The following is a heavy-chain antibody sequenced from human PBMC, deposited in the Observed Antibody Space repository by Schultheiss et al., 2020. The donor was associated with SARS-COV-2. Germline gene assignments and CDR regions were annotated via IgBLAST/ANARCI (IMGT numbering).Heavy chain of an antibody. V-gene: IGHV4-4*02. D-gene: IGHD3-10*01. J-gene: IGHJ5*02. CDR3: ARNYYGSGIHLGDWFDP. CDR2: IYYSGST. Sequence: SETLSLTCTVSGGSISSSNWWSWVRQPPGKGLEWIGYIYYSGSTYYNPSLKSRVTISVDTSKNQFSLKLSSVTAADTAVYYCARNYYGSGIHLGDWFDPWGQGTLVTVSS. CDR1: GGSISSSNW.